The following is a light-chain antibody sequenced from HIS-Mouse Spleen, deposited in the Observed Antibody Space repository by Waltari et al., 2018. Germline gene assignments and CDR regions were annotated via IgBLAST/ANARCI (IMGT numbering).Light chain of an antibody. CDR1: SSNIGSNY. CDR3: AAWDDSLSGWV. CDR2: RNN. V-gene: IGLV1-47*01. Sequence: QSVLTQSPSASGTPGQRVTISCSGSSSNIGSNYVYWYQQLPGTAPKLPIYRNNRRPSGVPDRFSGSKSGTSASLAISGLRSEDEADYYCAAWDDSLSGWVFGGGTKLTVL. J-gene: IGLJ3*02.